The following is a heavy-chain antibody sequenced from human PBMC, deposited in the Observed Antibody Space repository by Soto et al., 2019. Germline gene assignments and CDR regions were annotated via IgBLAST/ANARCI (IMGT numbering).Heavy chain of an antibody. CDR1: GGSISSDY. J-gene: IGHJ4*02. V-gene: IGHV4-59*01. CDR3: ARDLGDAVDY. Sequence: QVQLQESGPGLVKPSETLSLTCTVSGGSISSDYWSWIRQPPGKGLEWIGYIYYSGSTNYNPSLKSRVTISVDTSKNQFSLKLSSVTAADTAVYYCARDLGDAVDYWGQGTLVTVSS. D-gene: IGHD2-21*01. CDR2: IYYSGST.